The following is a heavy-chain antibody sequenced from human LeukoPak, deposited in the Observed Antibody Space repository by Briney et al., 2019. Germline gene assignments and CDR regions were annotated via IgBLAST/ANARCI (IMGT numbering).Heavy chain of an antibody. V-gene: IGHV2-5*02. D-gene: IGHD5-18*01. CDR2: IYWDDDK. CDR3: AHKGIRGYFDY. J-gene: IGHJ4*02. Sequence: SGPTLVKPTQPLTLTCTFSGFSLSTSGVAVGWIRQPPGKALEWLTLIYWDDDKRYSSSLKNRVSVTKDTSKNQVVLTMTNMDPVDTATYYCAHKGIRGYFDYWGQGTLVTVSS. CDR1: GFSLSTSGVA.